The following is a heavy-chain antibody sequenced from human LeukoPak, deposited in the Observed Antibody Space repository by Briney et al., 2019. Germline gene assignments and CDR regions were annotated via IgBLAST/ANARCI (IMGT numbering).Heavy chain of an antibody. CDR3: AKGRPTIVGALGLSAEDY. CDR1: GGSFTSTNW. V-gene: IGHV4-4*01. J-gene: IGHJ4*02. D-gene: IGHD1-26*01. CDR2: VHLDERT. Sequence: SETLPLTCVVSGGSFTSTNWWTGVRQPPGKGLEWIGEVHLDERTNYNPSLKSRLIMSVDLPENHISLKLSSVTAADTGVYCCAKGRPTIVGALGLSAEDYWGQGTLVTVSS.